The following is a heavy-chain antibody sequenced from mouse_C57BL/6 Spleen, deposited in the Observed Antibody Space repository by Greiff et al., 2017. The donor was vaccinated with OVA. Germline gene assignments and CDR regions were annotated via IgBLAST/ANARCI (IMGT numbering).Heavy chain of an antibody. J-gene: IGHJ2*01. CDR3: ARGGNNSDPDYFDY. D-gene: IGHD3-2*02. CDR2: IYPGSGNT. Sequence: QVQLQQSGAELARPGASVKLSCKASGYTFTSYGISWVKQRPGQGLEWIGAIYPGSGNTYYHEKFKGKATLTADKSSSTAYMELRSLTSEDSAFYYCARGGNNSDPDYFDYWGQGTTLTVSA. CDR1: GYTFTSYG. V-gene: IGHV1-81*01.